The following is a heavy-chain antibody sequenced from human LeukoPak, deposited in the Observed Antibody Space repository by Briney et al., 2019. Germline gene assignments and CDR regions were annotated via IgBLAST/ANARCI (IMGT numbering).Heavy chain of an antibody. CDR1: GFDFSDCY. Sequence: GGSLRLSCVASGFDFSDCYMSWIRQAPGKGLEWVSYISSSGSTIYYADSVKGRFTISRDNAKNSLYLQMNSLRAEDTAVYYCARGRYGDYVADYWGQGTLVTVSS. V-gene: IGHV3-11*01. D-gene: IGHD4-17*01. CDR2: ISSSGSTI. J-gene: IGHJ4*02. CDR3: ARGRYGDYVADY.